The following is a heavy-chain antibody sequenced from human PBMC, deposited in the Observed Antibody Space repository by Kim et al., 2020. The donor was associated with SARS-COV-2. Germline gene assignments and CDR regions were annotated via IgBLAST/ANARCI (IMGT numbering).Heavy chain of an antibody. J-gene: IGHJ4*02. V-gene: IGHV4-34*01. CDR3: ARNTTDY. CDR2: QSDSN. Sequence: QSDSNHYNPSLKSRVTISVDTSKNQFSLKLSSVTAAVTAVYYCARNTTDYWGQGTLVTVSS. D-gene: IGHD1-1*01.